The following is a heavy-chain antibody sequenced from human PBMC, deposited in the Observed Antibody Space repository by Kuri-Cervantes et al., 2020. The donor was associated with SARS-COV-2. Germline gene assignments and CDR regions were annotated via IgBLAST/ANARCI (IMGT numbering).Heavy chain of an antibody. CDR3: ATNDYGVSYMDV. D-gene: IGHD4-17*01. V-gene: IGHV3-20*01. Sequence: GGSLRLSCAASGFTFDDYGMSWVRQAPGKGLEWVSGINRNGGSTGYADSVKGRFTISRDNAKNSLYLQTNSLRAEDTALYHCATNDYGVSYMDVWGKGTTVTVSS. CDR1: GFTFDDYG. J-gene: IGHJ6*03. CDR2: INRNGGST.